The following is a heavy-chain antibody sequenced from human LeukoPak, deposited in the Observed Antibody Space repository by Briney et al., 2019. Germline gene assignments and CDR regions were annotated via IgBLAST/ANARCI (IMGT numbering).Heavy chain of an antibody. D-gene: IGHD5-24*01. CDR2: IYDNGTS. CDR3: ASGRRNGYLYWDY. J-gene: IGHJ4*02. V-gene: IGHV4-39*07. CDR1: GGSISSTSYS. Sequence: SETLSLTCTVSGGSISSTSYSWGSIRQPPGRGLEWIGDIYDNGTSDYHSSLKSRVTISVDTSKNQFSLKLSSLTAADTAVYYCASGRRNGYLYWDYWGQGTLVTVSS.